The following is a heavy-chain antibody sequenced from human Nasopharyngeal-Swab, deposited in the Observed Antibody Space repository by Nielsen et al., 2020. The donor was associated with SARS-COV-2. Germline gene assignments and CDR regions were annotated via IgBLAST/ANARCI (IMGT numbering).Heavy chain of an antibody. Sequence: VRQAPGKGLEWVAVIWYDGSNKYYADSVKGRFTISRDNSKNTLYLQMNSLRAEDTAVYYCARGPWFTEGEYWFDPWGQGTPVTVSS. J-gene: IGHJ5*02. CDR2: IWYDGSNK. D-gene: IGHD3-10*01. V-gene: IGHV3-33*01. CDR3: ARGPWFTEGEYWFDP.